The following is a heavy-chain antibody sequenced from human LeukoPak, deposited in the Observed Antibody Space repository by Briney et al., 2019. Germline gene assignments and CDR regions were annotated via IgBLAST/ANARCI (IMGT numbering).Heavy chain of an antibody. D-gene: IGHD3-22*01. Sequence: GASVKVSCKASGYTFTGYYMHWVRQAPGQGLEWMGWINPNSGGTNYAQKFQGRVTMTRDTSISTAYMELSRLRSDDTAVYYCARVGYYYDNSGYLLALATHSATNWFDPWGQGTLVTVSS. J-gene: IGHJ5*02. V-gene: IGHV1-2*02. CDR1: GYTFTGYY. CDR2: INPNSGGT. CDR3: ARVGYYYDNSGYLLALATHSATNWFDP.